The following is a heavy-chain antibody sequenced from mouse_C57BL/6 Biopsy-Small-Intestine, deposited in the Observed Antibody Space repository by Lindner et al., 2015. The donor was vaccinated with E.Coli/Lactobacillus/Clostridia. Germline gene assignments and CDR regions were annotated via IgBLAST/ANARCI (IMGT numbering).Heavy chain of an antibody. V-gene: IGHV5-17*01. D-gene: IGHD2-3*01. CDR3: TRRSLDGYFFDY. Sequence: VQLQESGGGLLKPGGSLKLSCAVSGFTFSDYGMNWVRQAPEKGLEWVAYISGGSSTIYYADTVKGRFTVSRDNARNTLFLQMTSLRLEDTAIYYCTRRSLDGYFFDYWGQGTTLTVSS. CDR2: ISGGSSTI. CDR1: GFTFSDYG. J-gene: IGHJ2*01.